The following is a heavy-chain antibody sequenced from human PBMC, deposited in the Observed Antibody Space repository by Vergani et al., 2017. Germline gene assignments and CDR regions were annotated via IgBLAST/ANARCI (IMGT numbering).Heavy chain of an antibody. CDR2: IYSGGST. D-gene: IGHD1-26*01. J-gene: IGHJ3*02. Sequence: EVQLVESGGGLVQPGGSLRLSCAASGFTVSSNYMSWVRQAPGKGLEWVSVIYSGGSTYYADSVKGRFTIARDNSKNTLYLQMNSLRAEDTAVYYWARLGLGLVGGSYEGGYDAFDIWGQGTMVTVSS. V-gene: IGHV3-66*02. CDR1: GFTVSSNY. CDR3: ARLGLGLVGGSYEGGYDAFDI.